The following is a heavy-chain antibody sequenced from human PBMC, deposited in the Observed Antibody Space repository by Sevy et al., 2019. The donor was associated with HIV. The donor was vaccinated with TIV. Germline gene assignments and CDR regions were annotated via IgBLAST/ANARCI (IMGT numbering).Heavy chain of an antibody. V-gene: IGHV4-61*02. J-gene: IGHJ6*02. CDR3: ARDGIRRDYYHGMDV. CDR2: IYTSGRT. D-gene: IGHD1-26*01. CDR1: GDSISSGNHW. Sequence: SETLSLTCTVSGDSISSGNHWWSWIRQPAGKGLEWIGRIYTSGRTIYNPVLRSRVTMSVDTSKNQFFLNLNSVTAADTAVYYCARDGIRRDYYHGMDVWGQGTTVTVSS.